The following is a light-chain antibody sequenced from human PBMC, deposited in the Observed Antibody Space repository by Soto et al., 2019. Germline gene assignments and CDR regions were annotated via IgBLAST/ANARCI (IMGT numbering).Light chain of an antibody. CDR1: QSVSSTY. CDR2: GAS. CDR3: QYYGSSPCT. Sequence: EIVLTQSPGTLSLSPGERATLSCRASQSVSSTYLAWYQHKPGQAPRLLIYGASSRATGIPDRFSGSGSGTDFTLTISRLEPEDFAVYYCQYYGSSPCTCGQGTKVEIK. J-gene: IGKJ1*01. V-gene: IGKV3-20*01.